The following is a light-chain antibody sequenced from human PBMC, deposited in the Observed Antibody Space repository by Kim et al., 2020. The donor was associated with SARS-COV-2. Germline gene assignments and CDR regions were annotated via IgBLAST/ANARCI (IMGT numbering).Light chain of an antibody. J-gene: IGKJ5*01. CDR1: QDIRND. Sequence: ASVGDRDTSTCRASQDIRNDLGWYQQNPGRAPKRLIYGASSLQSGVPSRFSGSGSGTEFTLTISSVQPEDFATYFCLQHSTYPITFGQGTRLEIK. CDR2: GAS. CDR3: LQHSTYPIT. V-gene: IGKV1-17*01.